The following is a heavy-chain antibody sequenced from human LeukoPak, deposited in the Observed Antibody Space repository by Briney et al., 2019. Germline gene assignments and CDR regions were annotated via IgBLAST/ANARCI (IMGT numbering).Heavy chain of an antibody. CDR3: AKEKGGALDY. J-gene: IGHJ4*02. V-gene: IGHV3-21*04. CDR2: ISSSSSYI. D-gene: IGHD3-16*01. Sequence: PGGSLRLSCAASGFTFSSYSMNWVRQAPGKGLEWVSSISSSSSYIYYADSVKGRFTISRDNAKNSLYLQMNSLRAEDTALYYCAKEKGGALDYWGQGTLVTVSS. CDR1: GFTFSSYS.